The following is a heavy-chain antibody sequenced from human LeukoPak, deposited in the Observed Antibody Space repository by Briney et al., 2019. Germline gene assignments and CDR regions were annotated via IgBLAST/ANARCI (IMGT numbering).Heavy chain of an antibody. V-gene: IGHV3-74*01. CDR1: GNYW. CDR3: ARDGSSGYIDAFDI. Sequence: GGSLRLSCAASGNYWMHWVRQAPGKGLVWVPHINSDGSWTSYADSVKGRFTISRDNSKNTLYLQMNSLRAEDTAVYYCARDGSSGYIDAFDIWGQGTMVTVSS. J-gene: IGHJ3*02. D-gene: IGHD3-22*01. CDR2: INSDGSWT.